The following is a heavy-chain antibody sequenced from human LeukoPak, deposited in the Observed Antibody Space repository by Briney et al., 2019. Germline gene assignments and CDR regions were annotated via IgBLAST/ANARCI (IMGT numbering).Heavy chain of an antibody. J-gene: IGHJ3*02. D-gene: IGHD2-8*01. Sequence: GGSLRLSCAASGFTFSSYAMSWVRQAPGKGLEWVSAISGSGGSTYYADSVKGRFTISRDNSKNTLYLQMNSLRAEDTAVYYCAKDRNIVLMVYAILKDAFDIWGQGTMVTVSS. V-gene: IGHV3-23*01. CDR1: GFTFSSYA. CDR2: ISGSGGST. CDR3: AKDRNIVLMVYAILKDAFDI.